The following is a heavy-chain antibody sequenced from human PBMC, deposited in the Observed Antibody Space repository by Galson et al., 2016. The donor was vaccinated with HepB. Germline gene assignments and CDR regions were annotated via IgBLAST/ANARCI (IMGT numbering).Heavy chain of an antibody. CDR1: GFTFTTFS. CDR2: IGSTTSPI. J-gene: IGHJ2*01. V-gene: IGHV3-48*01. Sequence: SLRLSCAASGFTFTTFSMSWVRQSPGRGLEWVSFIGSTTSPIYYADFVKGRFTVSRDNAQRSLYLQMNSLRAEDTALYYCAKTVGIAARPGNWYFDLWGRGTPVTVSS. CDR3: AKTVGIAARPGNWYFDL. D-gene: IGHD6-6*01.